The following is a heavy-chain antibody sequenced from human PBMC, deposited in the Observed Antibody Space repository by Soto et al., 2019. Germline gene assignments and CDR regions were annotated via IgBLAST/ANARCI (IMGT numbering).Heavy chain of an antibody. V-gene: IGHV4-39*01. CDR3: GSLEGLATISYYFDY. D-gene: IGHD3-9*01. CDR2: VYYSGST. Sequence: SETLSLTCTVSGGSVSSSSFYWGWVRQPPGKGLEWIGSVYYSGSTYYNPPLESRVTISVDKSKNQFSLKLMSLSAADTAVYYCGSLEGLATISYYFDYPGQGALVTVSS. J-gene: IGHJ4*02. CDR1: GGSVSSSSFY.